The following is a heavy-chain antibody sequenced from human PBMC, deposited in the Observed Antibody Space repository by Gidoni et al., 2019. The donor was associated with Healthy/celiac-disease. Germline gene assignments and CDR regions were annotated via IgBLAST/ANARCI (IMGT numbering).Heavy chain of an antibody. CDR2: ISYDGSNK. CDR1: SYA. Sequence: SYAMHWVRQAPGKGLEWVAVISYDGSNKYYADSVKGRFTISRDNSKNKLYLQMNSLRAEDTAVFYCATRGYGVRGVSPYYFDYWGQGTLVTVSS. J-gene: IGHJ4*02. D-gene: IGHD3-10*01. CDR3: ATRGYGVRGVSPYYFDY. V-gene: IGHV3-30-3*01.